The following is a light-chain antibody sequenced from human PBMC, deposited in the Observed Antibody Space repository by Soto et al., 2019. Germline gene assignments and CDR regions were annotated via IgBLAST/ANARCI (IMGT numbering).Light chain of an antibody. J-gene: IGLJ3*02. V-gene: IGLV2-14*03. CDR1: SSDIGAYNY. CDR3: SSYTTINTVVV. Sequence: QSALTQPASVSGSPGQPITFSCTGTSSDIGAYNYVSWYQHHPGKAPKLLIYDVTDRPSGVSDRFSGSKSGTTASLTISGLQAEDEADYFCSSYTTINTVVVFGGGTKLTVL. CDR2: DVT.